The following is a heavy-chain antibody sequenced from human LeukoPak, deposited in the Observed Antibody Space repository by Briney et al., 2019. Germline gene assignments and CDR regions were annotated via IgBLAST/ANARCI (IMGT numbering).Heavy chain of an antibody. J-gene: IGHJ4*02. Sequence: GRSLKLSCAASGFTFSSYSMHWVRQAPGKGLEWVAVIWYDGSNKYYADSVKGRFTISRDNSKNTLYLQMNSLRAEDTAVYYCTTLYGDSLDYWGQGTLVTVSS. V-gene: IGHV3-33*01. CDR1: GFTFSSYS. D-gene: IGHD2-21*02. CDR3: TTLYGDSLDY. CDR2: IWYDGSNK.